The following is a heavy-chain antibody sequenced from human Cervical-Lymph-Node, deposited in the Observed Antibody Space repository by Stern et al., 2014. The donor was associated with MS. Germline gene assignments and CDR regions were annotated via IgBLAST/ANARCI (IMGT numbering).Heavy chain of an antibody. CDR3: ARRYGGTLREWFFDL. D-gene: IGHD4-23*01. CDR1: GGSISGSSHY. J-gene: IGHJ2*01. V-gene: IGHV4-39*01. CDR2: TYHTGST. Sequence: QVQLQESGPGLVKPSETLSLTCSVSGGSISGSSHYWAWIRQPPGKGLEWIGITYHTGSTYYNPSLKSRVTISVDTSKNQFSLKLPSVSAADAAVYYCARRYGGTLREWFFDLWGRGTLVTVSS.